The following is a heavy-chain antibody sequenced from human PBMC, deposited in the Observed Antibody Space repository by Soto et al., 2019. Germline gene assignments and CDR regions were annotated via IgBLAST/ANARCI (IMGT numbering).Heavy chain of an antibody. D-gene: IGHD2-15*01. J-gene: IGHJ4*02. CDR3: AKDCSGGSCVDY. Sequence: QVQLVESGGGVVQPGRSLRLSCAASGFTFSSYGMHWVRQAPGKGLEWVAVISYDGSNKYYADSVKGRFTISTDNSKNTLYLQMNSLRAEDTAVYYCAKDCSGGSCVDYWGQGTLVTVSS. CDR2: ISYDGSNK. V-gene: IGHV3-30*18. CDR1: GFTFSSYG.